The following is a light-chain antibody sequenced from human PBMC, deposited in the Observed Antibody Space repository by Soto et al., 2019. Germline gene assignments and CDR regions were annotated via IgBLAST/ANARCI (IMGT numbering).Light chain of an antibody. CDR3: QQYNNYPWT. CDR1: QIISSW. J-gene: IGKJ1*01. CDR2: DAS. V-gene: IGKV1-5*01. Sequence: DIQMTQSPSTLSASVGDRVIITCRASQIISSWLAWYQQKPGKVPKVLIYDASRLESGVPSRFSGSESGTEFTLTISNLQPDDFATYYCQQYNNYPWTFGQGTKVDIK.